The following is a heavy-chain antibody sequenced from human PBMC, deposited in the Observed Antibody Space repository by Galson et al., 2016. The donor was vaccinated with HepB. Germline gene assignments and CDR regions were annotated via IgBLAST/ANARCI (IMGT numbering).Heavy chain of an antibody. J-gene: IGHJ6*02. D-gene: IGHD2/OR15-2a*01. CDR3: ATSDSGSDTFVDV. V-gene: IGHV1-18*04. CDR1: GYRFPTYG. Sequence: SVKVSCKASGYRFPTYGISWVRQAPGQGLEWLGWISANSGNTIYAQKFQDRVTMTRDTSASTVYMDLRSLRSDDTAVYYCATSDSGSDTFVDVWGQGTTVIVTS. CDR2: ISANSGNT.